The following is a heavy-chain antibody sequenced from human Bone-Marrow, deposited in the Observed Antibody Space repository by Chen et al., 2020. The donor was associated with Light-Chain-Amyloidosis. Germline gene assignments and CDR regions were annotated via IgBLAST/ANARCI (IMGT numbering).Heavy chain of an antibody. CDR2: IYPDDSDA. Sequence: EVPLEQSGPEVKKPGESLKISCKGSGYTFPNYWIGWVRQMPGKGLEWMGVIYPDDSDARYSPSFEGQVTISAGKSITTAYLQWRSLKASDTAMYYCARRRDGYNFDYWGQGTLVTVSS. D-gene: IGHD5-12*01. CDR1: GYTFPNYW. V-gene: IGHV5-51*01. CDR3: ARRRDGYNFDY. J-gene: IGHJ4*02.